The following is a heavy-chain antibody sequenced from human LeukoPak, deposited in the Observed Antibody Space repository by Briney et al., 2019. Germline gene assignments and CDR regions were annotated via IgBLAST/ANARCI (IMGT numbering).Heavy chain of an antibody. Sequence: GSVKGSCKASGYTFTGDDINCVRQATGQGLEWMGWMNPNSGNTGYAQKFQGRVTMTRNTSISTAYMELSSLRSEDSAVYYCARSQVGWFDPWGQGTLVTVSS. CDR3: ARSQVGWFDP. V-gene: IGHV1-8*01. D-gene: IGHD1-26*01. CDR2: MNPNSGNT. CDR1: GYTFTGDD. J-gene: IGHJ5*02.